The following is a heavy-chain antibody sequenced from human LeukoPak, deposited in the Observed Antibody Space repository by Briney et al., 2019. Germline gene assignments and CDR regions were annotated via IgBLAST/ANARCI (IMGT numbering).Heavy chain of an antibody. CDR2: KFSHDGST. D-gene: IGHD3-10*01. CDR3: ARDSGNFHYDMDV. J-gene: IGHJ6*02. CDR1: GYSFNSHH. Sequence: ASVKVSCKTSGYSFNSHHVHWVRQAPGQGLEWMGVKFSHDGSTSTAQKFQGRVTLTRDTSTSTVGMELSSLRSEDMAVYYCARDSGNFHYDMDVWGQGTTVIVSS. V-gene: IGHV1-46*02.